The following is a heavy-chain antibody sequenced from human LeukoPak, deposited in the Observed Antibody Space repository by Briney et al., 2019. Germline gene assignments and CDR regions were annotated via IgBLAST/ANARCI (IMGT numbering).Heavy chain of an antibody. CDR1: GGSISSGGYS. D-gene: IGHD1-1*01. Sequence: SRTLSLTCAVSGGSISSGGYSWSWIRQPPGKGLDWIGYISHSGSTYYNPSPKSRVTISVDRSKNQFSLKLTSVTAADTAVYYCARDNDVSSAFDIWGQGTMVTVSS. J-gene: IGHJ3*02. CDR3: ARDNDVSSAFDI. CDR2: ISHSGST. V-gene: IGHV4-30-2*01.